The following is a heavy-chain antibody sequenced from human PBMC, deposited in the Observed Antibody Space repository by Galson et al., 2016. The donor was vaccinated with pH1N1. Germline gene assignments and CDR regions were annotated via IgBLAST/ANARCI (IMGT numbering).Heavy chain of an antibody. Sequence: KVSCKASGYTFTDYYIHWVRQAPGKGLEWMGWINPNSDVTKYAQKFQDRVTMTRDTSINTAYMELSGLTSDDTAVYYCARDSKGGIPFHYWGQGTLVTVSS. CDR3: ARDSKGGIPFHY. CDR2: INPNSDVT. V-gene: IGHV1-2*02. CDR1: GYTFTDYY. J-gene: IGHJ4*02. D-gene: IGHD1-26*01.